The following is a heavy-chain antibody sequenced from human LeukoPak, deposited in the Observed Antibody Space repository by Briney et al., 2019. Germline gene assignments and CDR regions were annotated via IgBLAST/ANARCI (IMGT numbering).Heavy chain of an antibody. CDR2: IYYSGST. V-gene: IGHV4-59*01. CDR3: ARVANSGYDY. D-gene: IGHD5-12*01. J-gene: IGHJ4*02. CDR1: GGSISSYY. Sequence: SETLSLTCTVSGGSISSYYWSWIRQPPGKGLEWIGYIYYSGSTNYKPSLKSRVTISVDTSKNQFSLKLSSVTAADTAVYYCARVANSGYDYWSQGTLVTVSS.